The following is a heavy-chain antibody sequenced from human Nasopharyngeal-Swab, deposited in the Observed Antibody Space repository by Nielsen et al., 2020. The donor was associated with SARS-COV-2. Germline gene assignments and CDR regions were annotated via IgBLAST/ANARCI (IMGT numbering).Heavy chain of an antibody. D-gene: IGHD3-10*01. CDR2: IYYSGST. Sequence: SDTLSLTCTVSGCSISSVGYYWSWIRQHPGKGLEWIGYIYYSGSTYYNPSLKSRVTISVDTSKNQFSLKLSSVTAADTAVYYCAREALKELLWFGESSSYYGMDVWGQGTTVTVSS. CDR3: AREALKELLWFGESSSYYGMDV. V-gene: IGHV4-31*03. CDR1: GCSISSVGYY. J-gene: IGHJ6*02.